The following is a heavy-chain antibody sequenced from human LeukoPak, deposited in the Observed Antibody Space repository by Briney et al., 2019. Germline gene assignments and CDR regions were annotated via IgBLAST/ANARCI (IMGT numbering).Heavy chain of an antibody. D-gene: IGHD5-12*01. Sequence: SETLSLTCAVYGGSFSAYYWSWIRQPPGKGLEWIGEINHSGSTNYNPSLKSRVTISIDTSKNQFSLEMSSVTAADTAVYYCARDQGWLRYYYYYGMDVWGQGTTVTVSS. CDR1: GGSFSAYY. CDR3: ARDQGWLRYYYYYGMDV. V-gene: IGHV4-34*01. CDR2: INHSGST. J-gene: IGHJ6*02.